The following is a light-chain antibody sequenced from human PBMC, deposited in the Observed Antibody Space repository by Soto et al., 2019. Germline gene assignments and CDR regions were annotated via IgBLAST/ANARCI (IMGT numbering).Light chain of an antibody. CDR2: GND. J-gene: IGLJ2*01. CDR1: RSNIGRNA. V-gene: IGLV1-44*01. CDR3: QSYDSGLSAVL. Sequence: QSVLTQPPSASGTPGQRVTISCSGGRSNIGRNAVNWYQQLPGTAPKVLIYGNDNRPSGVPDRFSGSKSDTSASLAVTGLQAEDEADYYCQSYDSGLSAVLFGGGTKLTVL.